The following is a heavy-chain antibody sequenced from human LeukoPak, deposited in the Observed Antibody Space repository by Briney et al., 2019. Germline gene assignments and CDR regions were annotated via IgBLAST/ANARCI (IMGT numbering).Heavy chain of an antibody. CDR2: IKQDGSEK. J-gene: IGHJ4*02. V-gene: IGHV3-7*01. CDR3: AREFAKDY. Sequence: GGSLRLSCAASGFTFSIYWMSWVRQAPGKGLEWVANIKQDGSEKYYVDSVKGRFTISRDNAKNSLYLQMNSLRAEDTAVYYCAREFAKDYWGQGTLVTVSS. CDR1: GFTFSIYW.